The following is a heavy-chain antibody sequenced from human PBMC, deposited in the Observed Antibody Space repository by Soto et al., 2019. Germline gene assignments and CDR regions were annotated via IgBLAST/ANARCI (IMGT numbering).Heavy chain of an antibody. CDR3: AKKNSVSFPSFDH. CDR1: GFTFTNYA. J-gene: IGHJ4*02. Sequence: GGSLRLSCAASGFTFTNYAMSWVRQAPGKGLEWVSGFGGGNGSPSYADSVKGRFTISRDNSKNTLYLQMNSLRAEDTAIYYCAKKNSVSFPSFDHWGQGILVTVSS. V-gene: IGHV3-23*01. D-gene: IGHD2-21*01. CDR2: FGGGNGSP.